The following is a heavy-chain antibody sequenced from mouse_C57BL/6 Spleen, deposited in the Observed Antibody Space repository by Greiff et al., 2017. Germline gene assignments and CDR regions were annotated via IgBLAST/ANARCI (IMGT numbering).Heavy chain of an antibody. V-gene: IGHV1-15*01. CDR1: VYTFTDYE. Sequence: VQLQQSGAELFLPLAPFPPSFNSSVYTFTDYEMHWVKQTPVHGLEWIGAIDPETGGTAYNQKFKGKAILTADKSSSTAYMELRSLTSEDSAVYYCTREKTDVRSYFDYWGQGTTLTVSS. D-gene: IGHD2-14*01. J-gene: IGHJ2*01. CDR2: IDPETGGT. CDR3: TREKTDVRSYFDY.